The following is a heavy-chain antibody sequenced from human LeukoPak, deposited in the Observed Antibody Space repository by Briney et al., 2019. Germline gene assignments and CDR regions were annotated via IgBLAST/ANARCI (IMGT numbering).Heavy chain of an antibody. CDR1: GFTFSSYW. J-gene: IGHJ1*01. CDR3: ARVGGGYCSSTSCFSAEYFQH. V-gene: IGHV3-74*01. Sequence: GGSLRLSCAASGFTFSSYWMHWVRQAPGKGLVWVSRINSDGSSTSYADSVKGRFTISRDNAKNTLYLQMNSLRAEDTAVYYCARVGGGYCSSTSCFSAEYFQHWGQGTLVTVSS. CDR2: INSDGSST. D-gene: IGHD2-2*03.